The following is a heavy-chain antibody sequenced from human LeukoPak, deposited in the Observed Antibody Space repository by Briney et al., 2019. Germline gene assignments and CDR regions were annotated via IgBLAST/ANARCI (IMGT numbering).Heavy chain of an antibody. Sequence: ASVTVSFTASGYTFTDYGMHWVRQAPGQRLEWMAWINAGNGNTKYSQKFQGRVTITRDTSASTAYMELSSLRSEDTAVYYCARVPLYDRNDYYYPHWGQGTVVTVSS. CDR3: ARVPLYDRNDYYYPH. CDR2: INAGNGNT. CDR1: GYTFTDYG. J-gene: IGHJ1*01. D-gene: IGHD3-22*01. V-gene: IGHV1-3*01.